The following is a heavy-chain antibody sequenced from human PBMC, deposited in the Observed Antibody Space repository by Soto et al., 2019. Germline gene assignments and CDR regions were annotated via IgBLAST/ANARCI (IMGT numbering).Heavy chain of an antibody. CDR1: GYTVTSYG. J-gene: IGHJ4*02. CDR2: ISAYNGNT. V-gene: IGHV1-18*01. CDR3: ARVPIAVAEIGNFDY. D-gene: IGHD6-19*01. Sequence: GASVKVSCKASGYTVTSYGISWVRQAPGQELEWMGWISAYNGNTNYAQKLQGRVTMTTDTSTSTAYMELRSLRSDDTAVYYCARVPIAVAEIGNFDYWGQGTLVTVSS.